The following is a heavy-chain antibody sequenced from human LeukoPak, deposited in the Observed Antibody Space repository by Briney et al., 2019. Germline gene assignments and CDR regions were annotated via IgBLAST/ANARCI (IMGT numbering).Heavy chain of an antibody. Sequence: ASVKVSCKASGYTFTSNYMHWVRQAPGQGLEWMGIINPSGGSTSYAQKFQGRVTMTRDTSTSTVYMELSSLRSEDTAVYYCARLGRPFVVVPAASRGTTKPDLRGRDYWGQGTLVTVSS. CDR3: ARLGRPFVVVPAASRGTTKPDLRGRDY. CDR1: GYTFTSNY. V-gene: IGHV1-46*01. J-gene: IGHJ4*02. CDR2: INPSGGST. D-gene: IGHD2-2*01.